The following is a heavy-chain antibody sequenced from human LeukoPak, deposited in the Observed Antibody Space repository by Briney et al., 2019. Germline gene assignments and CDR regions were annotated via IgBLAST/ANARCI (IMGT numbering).Heavy chain of an antibody. D-gene: IGHD3-10*01. V-gene: IGHV1-8*01. CDR3: ARRAWYYGSGSYYNYDYFDY. J-gene: IGHJ4*02. Sequence: ASVKVSCKASGYTFTSYDINWVRQATGQGLEWMGWMNPNSGNTGYAQKFQGRVTMTRNTSISTAYMELSSLRSEDTAVYYCARRAWYYGSGSYYNYDYFDYWGQGTLVTVSS. CDR2: MNPNSGNT. CDR1: GYTFTSYD.